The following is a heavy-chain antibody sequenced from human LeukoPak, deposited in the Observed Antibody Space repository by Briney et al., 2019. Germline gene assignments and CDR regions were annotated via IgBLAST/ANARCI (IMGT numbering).Heavy chain of an antibody. CDR2: ISTDGYTT. CDR1: GLAFSAYK. CDR3: VVGGSPGY. Sequence: GGSLRLSCAASGLAFSAYKMHWVRQAPRKGLVWVSRISTDGYTTDYADFVQGRFTASRDNTKNTWSLEMNGLRAEDTAVYYCVVGGSPGYWGQGTLVTVSS. D-gene: IGHD2-15*01. J-gene: IGHJ4*02. V-gene: IGHV3-74*01.